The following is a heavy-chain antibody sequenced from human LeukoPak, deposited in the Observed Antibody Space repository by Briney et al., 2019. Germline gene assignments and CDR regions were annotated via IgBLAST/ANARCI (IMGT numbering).Heavy chain of an antibody. D-gene: IGHD6-13*01. CDR3: ARVPYSSSLFDY. J-gene: IGHJ4*02. CDR2: IRYDGSNK. Sequence: GGSLRLSCAASGFTFSSYGMHWVRQAPGKGLEWVAFIRYDGSNKYYADSVKGRFTISRDNAKNSLYLQMNSLRAEDTAVYYCARVPYSSSLFDYWGQGTLVTVSS. CDR1: GFTFSSYG. V-gene: IGHV3-30*02.